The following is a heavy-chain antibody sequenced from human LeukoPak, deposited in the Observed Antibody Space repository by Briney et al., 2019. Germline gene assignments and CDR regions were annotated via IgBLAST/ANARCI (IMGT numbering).Heavy chain of an antibody. Sequence: GASVTVSCTASGGTFSSYAISWVRQAPGQGLEWMGGIIPIFGTANYAQKFQGRVTITADESTSTAYMELSSLRSEDTAVYYCARVGAVAHWFDPWGQGTLVTVSS. CDR1: GGTFSSYA. CDR2: IIPIFGTA. V-gene: IGHV1-69*13. J-gene: IGHJ5*02. D-gene: IGHD6-19*01. CDR3: ARVGAVAHWFDP.